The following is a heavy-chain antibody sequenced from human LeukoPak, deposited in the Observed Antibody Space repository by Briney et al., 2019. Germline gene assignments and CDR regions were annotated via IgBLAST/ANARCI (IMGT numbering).Heavy chain of an antibody. CDR2: ICIYSGNT. CDR1: GYTFTSHG. J-gene: IGHJ4*02. CDR3: ARDPGGTWGFDY. D-gene: IGHD7-27*01. Sequence: ASVKVSCKASGYTFTSHGLSWARQAPGQGLEWMGWICIYSGNTNYAQKFQDRISMTTDTSTSTAYMELRSLKSDDTAVYYCARDPGGTWGFDYWGQGALVTVSS. V-gene: IGHV1-18*01.